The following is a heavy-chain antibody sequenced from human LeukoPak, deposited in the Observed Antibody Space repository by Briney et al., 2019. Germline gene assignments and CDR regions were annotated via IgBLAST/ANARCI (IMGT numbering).Heavy chain of an antibody. D-gene: IGHD3-10*01. CDR3: VRHFVGITMVRGVTDVDY. CDR1: GRSISSSSYY. J-gene: IGHJ4*02. V-gene: IGHV4-39*01. Sequence: SETLSLTCTVSGRSISSSSYYWGWIRQPPGKGLEWIGSIYYSGSTYYNPSLKSRVTISVDTSKNQFSLKLSSVTAADTAVYYCVRHFVGITMVRGVTDVDYWGQGTLVTVSS. CDR2: IYYSGST.